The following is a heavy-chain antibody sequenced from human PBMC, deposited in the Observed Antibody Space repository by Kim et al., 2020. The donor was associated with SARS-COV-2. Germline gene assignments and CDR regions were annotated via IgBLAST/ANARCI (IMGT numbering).Heavy chain of an antibody. CDR1: GGTFSSYA. J-gene: IGHJ5*02. V-gene: IGHV1-69*13. CDR2: IIPIFGTA. D-gene: IGHD2-15*01. CDR3: ARAADCSGGSCYGYNWFDP. Sequence: SVKVSCKASGGTFSSYAISWVRQAPGQGLEWMGGIIPIFGTANYAQKFQGRVTITADESTSTAYMELSSLRSEDTAVYYCARAADCSGGSCYGYNWFDPWGQGTLVTVSS.